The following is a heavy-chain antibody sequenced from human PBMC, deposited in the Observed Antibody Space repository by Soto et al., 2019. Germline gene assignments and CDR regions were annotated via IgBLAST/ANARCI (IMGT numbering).Heavy chain of an antibody. D-gene: IGHD3-9*01. CDR3: ATVYDILTGYSFDY. Sequence: QVQLVQSGAEVQKPGSSVKVSCKASGGTFSSYTISWVRQAPGQGLEWMGRIIPILGIANYAQKFQGRVTTTADKSTSTAYMELSSLRSEDTAVYYCATVYDILTGYSFDYWGQGTLVTVSS. J-gene: IGHJ4*02. CDR1: GGTFSSYT. V-gene: IGHV1-69*02. CDR2: IIPILGIA.